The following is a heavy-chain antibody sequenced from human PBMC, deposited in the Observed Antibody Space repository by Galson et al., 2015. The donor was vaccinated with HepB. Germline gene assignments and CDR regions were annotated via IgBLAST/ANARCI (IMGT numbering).Heavy chain of an antibody. V-gene: IGHV5-51*01. CDR2: IYPGDSDI. Sequence: QSGAEVKKPGESLKISCKASGYSFTTYWIGWARQMPGKGLEWIGIIYPGDSDIRYSPSFQGHVTISADKSISTAYLQWSSLKASDTAMYYCATDIVAAGTFDYWGQGTLVTASS. J-gene: IGHJ4*02. D-gene: IGHD6-13*01. CDR1: GYSFTTYW. CDR3: ATDIVAAGTFDY.